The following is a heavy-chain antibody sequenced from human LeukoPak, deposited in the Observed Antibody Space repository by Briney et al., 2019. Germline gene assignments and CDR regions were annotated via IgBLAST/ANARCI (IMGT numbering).Heavy chain of an antibody. CDR2: SDYSGST. J-gene: IGHJ4*02. D-gene: IGHD1-26*01. CDR3: ARESYSGSFPFDY. CDR1: GGSISSSSYY. V-gene: IGHV4-39*06. Sequence: SETLSLTCTVSGGSISSSSYYWGWSRQPPGKGLEWIGSSDYSGSTYYNPCLKSRVTISVDPSKNQFPLKLSSVTPADTAVYYCARESYSGSFPFDYWGQGTLVTVSS.